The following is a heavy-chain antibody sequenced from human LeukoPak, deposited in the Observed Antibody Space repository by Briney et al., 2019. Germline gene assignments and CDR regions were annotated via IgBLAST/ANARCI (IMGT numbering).Heavy chain of an antibody. CDR2: ISYDGSDK. D-gene: IGHD1-26*01. CDR3: AKDRYSGSYSRNYYYGMDV. Sequence: GGSLRLSCAASGFTFSSYGMHWVRQAPGRGLEWVAVISYDGSDKYYADSVRGRFTISRDNSKNTLYLQMNSLRAEDTAVYYCAKDRYSGSYSRNYYYGMDVWGQGTLVTVSS. CDR1: GFTFSSYG. V-gene: IGHV3-30*18. J-gene: IGHJ6*02.